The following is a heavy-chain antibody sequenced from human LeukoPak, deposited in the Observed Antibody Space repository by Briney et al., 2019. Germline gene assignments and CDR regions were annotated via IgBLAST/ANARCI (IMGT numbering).Heavy chain of an antibody. CDR2: IYTSGST. CDR1: GGSISGYS. D-gene: IGHD1-14*01. CDR3: ATNRHNTEFDY. J-gene: IGHJ4*02. Sequence: PSETLSLTRTVSGGSISGYSFNWIRQPAGKGLEWIGRIYTSGSTNYNPSLKSRVTMSVDTSKNQFSLKLTSVTAADTAVYYCATNRHNTEFDYWGQGTLVTVSS. V-gene: IGHV4-4*07.